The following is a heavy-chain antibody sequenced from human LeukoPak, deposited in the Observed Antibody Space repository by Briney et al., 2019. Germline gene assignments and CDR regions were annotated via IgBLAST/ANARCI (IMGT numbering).Heavy chain of an antibody. CDR2: LSGSGGST. J-gene: IGHJ2*01. CDR3: ARDGGYGSYVSPSNWYFDL. CDR1: GFTFSTYA. Sequence: PGGSLRLSCAASGFTFSTYAMSWVRQAPGKGLDWVSSLSGSGGSTDYADSVKGRFTISRDNSKNTLYLQMNSLRAEDTAVYYCARDGGYGSYVSPSNWYFDLWGRGTLVTVSS. D-gene: IGHD1-26*01. V-gene: IGHV3-23*01.